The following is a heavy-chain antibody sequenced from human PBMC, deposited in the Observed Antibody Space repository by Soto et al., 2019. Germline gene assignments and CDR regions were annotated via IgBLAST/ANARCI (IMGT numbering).Heavy chain of an antibody. J-gene: IGHJ4*02. CDR2: ISGSGGST. D-gene: IGHD5-12*01. CDR1: GFTFSSYA. V-gene: IGHV3-23*01. CDR3: AKKPFSRVATIVFDY. Sequence: HPGGSLRLSCAASGFTFSSYAMSWVRQAPGKGLEWVSAISGSGGSTYYADSVKGRFTISRDNSKNTLYLQMNSLRAEDTAVYYCAKKPFSRVATIVFDYWGQGTLVTVSS.